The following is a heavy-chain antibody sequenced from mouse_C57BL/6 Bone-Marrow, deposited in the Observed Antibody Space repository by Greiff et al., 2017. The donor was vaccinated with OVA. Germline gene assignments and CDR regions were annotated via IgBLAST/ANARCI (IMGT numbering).Heavy chain of an antibody. J-gene: IGHJ4*01. CDR2: IWSGGST. CDR1: GFSLTSYG. D-gene: IGHD2-1*01. V-gene: IGHV2-2*01. CDR3: APDGKKGYYAMDY. Sequence: VQGVESGPGLVQPSQILSITCTVSGFSLTSYGVHWVRQSPGKGLEWLGVIWSGGSTDYNAAFISRLSISKDNSKSQVFFKMNSLQADDTAIYYCAPDGKKGYYAMDYWGQGTSVTVSS.